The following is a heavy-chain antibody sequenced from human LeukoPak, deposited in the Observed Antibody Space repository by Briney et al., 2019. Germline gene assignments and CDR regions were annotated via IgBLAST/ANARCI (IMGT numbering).Heavy chain of an antibody. CDR2: IYYSGST. Sequence: SETLSLTCTVSGGSISSYYWSWIRQPPGKGLEWIGYIYYSGSTNYNPSLKSRVTISVDTSKNQFSLKLSSVTAADTAVYYCARAVLWFGELFSYYFDYWGQGTLVTVSS. J-gene: IGHJ4*02. CDR1: GGSISSYY. D-gene: IGHD3-10*01. V-gene: IGHV4-59*01. CDR3: ARAVLWFGELFSYYFDY.